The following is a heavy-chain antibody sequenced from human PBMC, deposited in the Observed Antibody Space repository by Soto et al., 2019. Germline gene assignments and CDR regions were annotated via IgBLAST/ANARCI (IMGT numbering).Heavy chain of an antibody. CDR1: GFTFSSYA. D-gene: IGHD1-26*01. J-gene: IGHJ4*02. CDR2: ISYDGSNK. CDR3: ARSPLSGSYPWGYFDY. V-gene: IGHV3-30-3*01. Sequence: GGSLRLSCAASGFTFSSYAMHWVRQAPGKGLEWVAVISYDGSNKYYADSVKGRFTISRDNSKNTLYLQMNSLRAEDTAVYYCARSPLSGSYPWGYFDYWGQGTLVTVSS.